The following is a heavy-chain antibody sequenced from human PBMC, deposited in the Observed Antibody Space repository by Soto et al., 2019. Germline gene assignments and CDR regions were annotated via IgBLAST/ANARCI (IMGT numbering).Heavy chain of an antibody. Sequence: QLQLLESGPGLVKASETLSLTCNVSGGSISTSRSYWAWIRQPPGKGLELLANIFYSGSTYYNPSLASRVTVSVDTSKDEFSLKLSSVTAADTAVYYCARQPTTGDTDLWFDPWGQGTLVTVSS. CDR3: ARQPTTGDTDLWFDP. CDR1: GGSISTSRSY. J-gene: IGHJ5*02. V-gene: IGHV4-39*01. CDR2: IFYSGST. D-gene: IGHD2-21*01.